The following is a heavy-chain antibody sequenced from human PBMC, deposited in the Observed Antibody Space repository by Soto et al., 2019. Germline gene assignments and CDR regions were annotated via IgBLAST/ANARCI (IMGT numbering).Heavy chain of an antibody. CDR3: AKDQEDYYDSSGYTLDY. D-gene: IGHD3-22*01. CDR1: GFTFSSYG. J-gene: IGHJ4*02. V-gene: IGHV3-30*18. CDR2: ISYDGSNK. Sequence: QVQLVESGGGVVQPGRSLRLSCAASGFTFSSYGMHWVRQAPGKGLEWVAVISYDGSNKYYADSVKGRFTISRDNSKTTLYLQMNSLRGEDTAVYYCAKDQEDYYDSSGYTLDYWGQGTLVTVSS.